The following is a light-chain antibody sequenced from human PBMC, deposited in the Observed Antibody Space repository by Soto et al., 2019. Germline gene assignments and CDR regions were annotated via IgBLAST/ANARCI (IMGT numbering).Light chain of an antibody. Sequence: EIVLTQSPATLSLSPGERATLSCRASQSVGSSFAWYLQKPGQAPRLLIYDASNRATGIPARFSGSGSGTDFTLTISSLEAEDFAVYYCQQRYNWPLTFGGGTKVEIK. CDR2: DAS. CDR1: QSVGSS. CDR3: QQRYNWPLT. V-gene: IGKV3-11*01. J-gene: IGKJ4*01.